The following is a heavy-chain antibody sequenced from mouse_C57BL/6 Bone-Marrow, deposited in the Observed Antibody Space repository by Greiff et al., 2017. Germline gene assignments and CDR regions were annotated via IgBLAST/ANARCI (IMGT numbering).Heavy chain of an antibody. V-gene: IGHV5-6*01. J-gene: IGHJ2*01. CDR2: FRSGGNYT. D-gene: IGHD1-1*01. Sequence: VQLKESGGDLVKPGGSLKLSCAASGFTFSSYGMSWVRQTPDKRLEWVATFRSGGNYTYYPDSVKGRFTISRENANNTLYLEMSSLKSDDTAMYYCARQIVATSYYFDYWGQGTTLTVSS. CDR1: GFTFSSYG. CDR3: ARQIVATSYYFDY.